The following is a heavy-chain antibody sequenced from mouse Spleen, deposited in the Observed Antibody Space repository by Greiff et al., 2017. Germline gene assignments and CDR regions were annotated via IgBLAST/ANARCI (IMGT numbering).Heavy chain of an antibody. V-gene: IGHV1-53*01. CDR1: GYTFTSYW. Sequence: VQLQQPGTELVKPGASVKLSCKASGYTFTSYWMHWVKQRPGQGLEWIGNINPSNGGTNYNEKFKSKATLTVDKSSSTAYMQLSSLTSEDSAVYYCARSQITGDYYFDYWGQGTTLTVSS. D-gene: IGHD4-1*01. CDR3: ARSQITGDYYFDY. J-gene: IGHJ2*01. CDR2: INPSNGGT.